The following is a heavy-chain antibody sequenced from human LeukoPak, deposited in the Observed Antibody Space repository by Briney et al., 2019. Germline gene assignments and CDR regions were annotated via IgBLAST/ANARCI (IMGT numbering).Heavy chain of an antibody. CDR2: INHSGST. D-gene: IGHD3-9*01. J-gene: IGHJ4*02. CDR1: GGSFSGYY. CDR3: ARGAYYDILTGYSPGTFDY. Sequence: SETLSLTCAVYGGSFSGYYWSWIRQPPGKGLDWIGQINHSGSTNYNPSLKSRVTMSVDTSKNQFSLKLSSVTAADTAVYYCARGAYYDILTGYSPGTFDYWGQGTLVTVSS. V-gene: IGHV4-34*01.